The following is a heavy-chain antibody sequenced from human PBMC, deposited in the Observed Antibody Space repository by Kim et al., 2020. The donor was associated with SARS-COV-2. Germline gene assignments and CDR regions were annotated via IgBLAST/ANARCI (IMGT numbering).Heavy chain of an antibody. Sequence: GGSLRLSCTASGFIFDDYAMHWVRQVPGKGLEWISLIKADGIYTYYADSVKGRFTISRDNSKKSLYLQMNTLRSEDSALYYCVKDHPSLEVWGQGTTVTVSS. V-gene: IGHV3-43*02. D-gene: IGHD3-16*02. CDR3: VKDHPSLEV. J-gene: IGHJ6*02. CDR1: GFIFDDYA. CDR2: IKADGIYT.